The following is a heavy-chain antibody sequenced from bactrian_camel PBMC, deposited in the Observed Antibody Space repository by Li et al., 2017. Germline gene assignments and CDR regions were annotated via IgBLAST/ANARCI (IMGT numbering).Heavy chain of an antibody. CDR2: IDSDGIA. CDR3: AAGLGTIRRWPRPRY. D-gene: IGHD7*01. CDR1: AYTPANVR. V-gene: IGHV3S53*01. J-gene: IGHJ4*01. Sequence: QVQLVESGGGSVQAGGSLRLSCAFDAYTPANVRMAWFRQAPGKEREGVAAIDSDGIASYADSVKGRFTVSRDNANNTVNLVMNSLKPEDTAMYYCAAGLGTIRRWPRPRYWGQGTQVTVS.